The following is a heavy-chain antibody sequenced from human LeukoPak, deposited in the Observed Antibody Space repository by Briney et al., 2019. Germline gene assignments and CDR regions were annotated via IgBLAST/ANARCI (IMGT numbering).Heavy chain of an antibody. CDR1: GFTLSTYG. D-gene: IGHD3-3*01. J-gene: IGHJ3*02. CDR2: ISYDGSNK. Sequence: PGRSLRLSCAASGFTLSTYGMHWVRQAPGKGPEWVAVISYDGSNKYYADSVKGRFTISRDNSKNTLYLQMDSLRAEDTAVYYCARDPGQFTIFGVVNDAFDIWGQGTMVTVSS. V-gene: IGHV3-30*03. CDR3: ARDPGQFTIFGVVNDAFDI.